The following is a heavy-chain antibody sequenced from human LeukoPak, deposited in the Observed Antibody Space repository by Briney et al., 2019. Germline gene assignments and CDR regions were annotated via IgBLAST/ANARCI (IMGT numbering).Heavy chain of an antibody. CDR3: VRYSWTGHDNDGFDI. Sequence: GGSLRLSCVASGVSLRNYEMDWVRQAPGKRLEWVAKVKPDGEGKYYVDSVKGRFAISRGSAKNSLYLQMNSLTAEDTAVYYCVRYSWTGHDNDGFDIWGQGTMVTVSS. CDR2: VKPDGEGK. J-gene: IGHJ3*02. CDR1: GVSLRNYE. D-gene: IGHD3/OR15-3a*01. V-gene: IGHV3-7*01.